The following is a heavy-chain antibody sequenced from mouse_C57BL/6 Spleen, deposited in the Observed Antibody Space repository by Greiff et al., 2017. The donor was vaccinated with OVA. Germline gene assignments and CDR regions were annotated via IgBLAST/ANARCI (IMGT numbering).Heavy chain of an antibody. Sequence: EVQLQQSGPELVKPGASVKISCKASGYTFTDYYMNWVKQSHGKSLEWIGDINPNNGGTSYNQKFKGKATLTVDKSSSTAYMELRSLTSEDSAVYYCARGGFYDGYYWGQGTTLTVSS. CDR1: GYTFTDYY. D-gene: IGHD2-3*01. J-gene: IGHJ2*01. V-gene: IGHV1-26*01. CDR3: ARGGFYDGYY. CDR2: INPNNGGT.